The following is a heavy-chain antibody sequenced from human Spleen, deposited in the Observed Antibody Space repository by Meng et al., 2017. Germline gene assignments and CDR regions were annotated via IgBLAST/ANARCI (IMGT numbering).Heavy chain of an antibody. CDR2: IYPGDSDT. V-gene: IGHV5-51*01. CDR3: ARHGGVDGYSYGNALAY. J-gene: IGHJ4*02. CDR1: GYSFTNYW. D-gene: IGHD5-18*01. Sequence: GESLKISCKASGYSFTNYWIGWVRQMPGKGLEWMGIIYPGDSDTRYSPSFQGQVTISADKSISTAYLQWSSLKASDTAMYYCARHGGVDGYSYGNALAYWGQGTRVTVSS.